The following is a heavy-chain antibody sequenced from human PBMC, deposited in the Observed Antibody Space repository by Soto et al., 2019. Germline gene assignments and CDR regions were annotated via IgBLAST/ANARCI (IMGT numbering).Heavy chain of an antibody. Sequence: PGGSLRLSCAASGFTFSSYAMSWVRQAPGQGLQWVSTITGSGGSTYYADSVKGRFTISRDNSKSTLHLQMGSLRAEDTAFYYCAKSLGPDYYYYMDVWGKGTTVTVSS. CDR2: ITGSGGST. J-gene: IGHJ6*03. V-gene: IGHV3-23*01. CDR3: AKSLGPDYYYYMDV. CDR1: GFTFSSYA.